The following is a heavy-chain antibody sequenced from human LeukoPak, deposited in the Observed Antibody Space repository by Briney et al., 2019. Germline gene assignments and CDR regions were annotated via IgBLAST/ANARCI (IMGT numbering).Heavy chain of an antibody. CDR3: ARDRYYGSGSYAD. D-gene: IGHD3-10*01. CDR2: ISSSGSTI. CDR1: GFTFSDYY. Sequence: GGSLRLSCAASGFTFSDYYMSWIRLAPGKGLEWVSYISSSGSTIYYADSVKGRFTISRDNAKNSLYLQMNSLRAEDTAVYYCARDRYYGSGSYADWGQGTLVTVSS. J-gene: IGHJ4*02. V-gene: IGHV3-11*01.